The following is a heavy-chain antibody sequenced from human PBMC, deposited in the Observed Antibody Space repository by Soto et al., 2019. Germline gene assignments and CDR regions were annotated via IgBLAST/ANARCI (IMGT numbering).Heavy chain of an antibody. Sequence: QVQLVESGGGVVQPGRSLRLSCAASGFTFSSYGMHWVRQAPGKGLEWVAVISYDGSNKYYADSVKGRFTISRDNSKNTLYLQMNSLRAEDTAVYYCAKPGISGWEYFQHWGQGTLVTVSS. CDR2: ISYDGSNK. CDR1: GFTFSSYG. J-gene: IGHJ1*01. CDR3: AKPGISGWEYFQH. D-gene: IGHD6-19*01. V-gene: IGHV3-30*18.